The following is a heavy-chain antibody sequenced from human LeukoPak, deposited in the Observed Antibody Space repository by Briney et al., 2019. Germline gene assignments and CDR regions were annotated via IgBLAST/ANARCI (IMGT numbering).Heavy chain of an antibody. CDR1: GYIFSIYG. CDR2: TSAYNGDT. Sequence: ASVKVSCKAAGYIFSIYGITWVRQAPGQGLEWMGWTSAYNGDTHYAQKFQGRVTMTTDTSTNTAYIELRSLTSDDTAVYYCARDPYRSRISAFDHWGQRTLVTISS. V-gene: IGHV1-18*01. CDR3: ARDPYRSRISAFDH. D-gene: IGHD6-13*01. J-gene: IGHJ4*02.